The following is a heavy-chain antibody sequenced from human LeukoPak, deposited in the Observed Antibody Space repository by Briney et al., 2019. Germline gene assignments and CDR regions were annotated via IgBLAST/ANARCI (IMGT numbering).Heavy chain of an antibody. Sequence: GGSLRLSCAASGFTFDDYAMHWVRQAPGKGLEWVSGISWNSGSIGYAASVKGRFTIYRDNAKNSLYLQMNSLRAEDTALYYCAKSRGYDSSGYYEGPDYWGQGTLVTVSS. J-gene: IGHJ4*02. CDR1: GFTFDDYA. V-gene: IGHV3-9*01. CDR2: ISWNSGSI. CDR3: AKSRGYDSSGYYEGPDY. D-gene: IGHD3-22*01.